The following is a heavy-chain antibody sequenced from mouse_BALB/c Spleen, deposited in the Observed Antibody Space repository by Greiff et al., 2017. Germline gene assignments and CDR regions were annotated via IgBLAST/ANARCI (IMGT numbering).Heavy chain of an antibody. CDR3: ARLGTATY. D-gene: IGHD1-2*01. CDR1: GYTFTSYW. CDR2: INPSTGYT. Sequence: QVQLQQSGAELAKPGASVKMSCKASGYTFTSYWMHWVKQRPGQGLEWIGYINPSTGYTEYNQKFKDKATLTADKSSSTAYMQLSSLTSEDSAVYYCARLGTATYWGQGTTLTVSS. J-gene: IGHJ2*01. V-gene: IGHV1-7*01.